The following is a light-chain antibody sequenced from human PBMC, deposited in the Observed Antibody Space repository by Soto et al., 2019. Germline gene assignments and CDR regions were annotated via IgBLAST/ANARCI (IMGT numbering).Light chain of an antibody. V-gene: IGKV3-15*01. CDR1: QSISDT. CDR2: GAS. CDR3: QQTFGKPLVT. J-gene: IGKJ5*01. Sequence: EIVMTQSPATLSVSPGGRATLSCRASQSISDTLAWYQQKPGQAPRLLIHGASTRATGFPARFSGSGSGTDFTLTISSLQSEDFAVYYCQQTFGKPLVTFGQGTRLEIK.